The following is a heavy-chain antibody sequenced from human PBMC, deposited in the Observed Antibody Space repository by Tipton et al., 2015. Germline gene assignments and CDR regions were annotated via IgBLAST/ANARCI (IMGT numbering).Heavy chain of an antibody. D-gene: IGHD2-8*01. CDR3: ASQDIVLMVYGFDY. J-gene: IGHJ4*02. Sequence: TLSLTCTVSGGSVNSANYYWSWIRQPPGKGLEWIGYIQYSGSTYYNPSLKSRVTISVDTPKNHFSLRLSSVTAADTAVYYCASQDIVLMVYGFDYWGQGTLVTVSS. CDR1: GGSVNSANYY. V-gene: IGHV4-39*01. CDR2: IQYSGST.